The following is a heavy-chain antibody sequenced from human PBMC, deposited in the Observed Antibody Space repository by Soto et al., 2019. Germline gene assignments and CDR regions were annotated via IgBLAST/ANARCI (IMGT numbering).Heavy chain of an antibody. V-gene: IGHV4-31*03. D-gene: IGHD3-16*02. CDR2: IYYSGST. J-gene: IGHJ4*02. CDR1: CGSIHSGGYY. Sequence: SGTRSLTCPFSCGSIHSGGYYWKWIRQHPGKGLEWIGYIYYSGSTYYNPSLKSRVTISVDTSKNQFSLKLSSVTAADTAVYYCARGSYDYIWGSYRLYYFDYWGQGTLVTVSS. CDR3: ARGSYDYIWGSYRLYYFDY.